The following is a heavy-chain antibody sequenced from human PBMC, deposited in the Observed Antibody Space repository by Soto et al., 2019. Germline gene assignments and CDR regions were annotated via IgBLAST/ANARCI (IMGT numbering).Heavy chain of an antibody. Sequence: SETLSLTCTVSGDSISSGDYYWSWIRQPPGKGLEWIGCIYYSGNTYYNPSLKRRFSISVDTSKNQISLQLSSVTAADTAVYYCARGINYHRITMVRGVIMYWFDPWGQGTLVTVSS. V-gene: IGHV4-30-4*01. CDR2: IYYSGNT. J-gene: IGHJ5*02. CDR1: GDSISSGDYY. D-gene: IGHD3-10*01. CDR3: ARGINYHRITMVRGVIMYWFDP.